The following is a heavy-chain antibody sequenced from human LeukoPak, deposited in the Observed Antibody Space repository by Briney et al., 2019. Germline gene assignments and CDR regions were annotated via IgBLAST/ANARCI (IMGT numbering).Heavy chain of an antibody. CDR2: ISGSGGST. CDR1: GFTFSSYG. J-gene: IGHJ4*02. V-gene: IGHV3-23*01. CDR3: AKSPPAYTVTTFNY. Sequence: GRSLRLSCAASGFTFSSYGMSWVRQAPGKGLEWVSAISGSGGSTYYADSVKGRFTISRDNSKNTLYLQMNSLRAEDTAVYYCAKSPPAYTVTTFNYWGQGTLVTVSS. D-gene: IGHD4-11*01.